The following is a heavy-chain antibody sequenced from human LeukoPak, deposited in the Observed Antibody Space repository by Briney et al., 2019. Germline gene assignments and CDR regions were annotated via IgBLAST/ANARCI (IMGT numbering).Heavy chain of an antibody. CDR1: GGSVSSGSNY. Sequence: SETLSLTCIVSGGSVSSGSNYWSWIRQPPGKGLEWIGYIYYSGSTNYNPSLKSRVSMSVDTSKNQFSLKLTSVTAADLAVYYCATGLPLGYDAFDIWGQGTMVTVSS. V-gene: IGHV4-61*01. CDR3: ATGLPLGYDAFDI. D-gene: IGHD7-27*01. CDR2: IYYSGST. J-gene: IGHJ3*02.